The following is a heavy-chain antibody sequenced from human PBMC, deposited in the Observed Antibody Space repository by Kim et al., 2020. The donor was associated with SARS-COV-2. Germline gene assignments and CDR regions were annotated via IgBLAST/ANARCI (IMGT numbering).Heavy chain of an antibody. Sequence: YIYSADSVKRRFTISRYNANNSLYLQMNSLKAEDTAVYYCARASKALFDYWGQGTLVTVSS. CDR2: YI. J-gene: IGHJ4*02. CDR3: ARASKALFDY. D-gene: IGHD6-6*01. V-gene: IGHV3-21*01.